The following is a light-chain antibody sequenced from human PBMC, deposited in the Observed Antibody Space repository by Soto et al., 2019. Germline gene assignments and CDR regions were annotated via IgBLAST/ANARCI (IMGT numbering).Light chain of an antibody. J-gene: IGKJ1*01. V-gene: IGKV1-5*03. CDR3: QQYSTSSRT. CDR2: KAS. CDR1: QSISTW. Sequence: DIQMTQSPSTLSASVGDTVTITCRASQSISTWLAWYQQKPGKAPNLLIYKASSLESGVPSRFSGSGSGTEFTLTISRLQPDAFATFSCQQYSTSSRTFGQGTRVEIK.